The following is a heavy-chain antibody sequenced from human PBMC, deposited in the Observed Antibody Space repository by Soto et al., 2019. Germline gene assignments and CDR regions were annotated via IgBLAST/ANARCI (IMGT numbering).Heavy chain of an antibody. Sequence: QVQLVQAGAEVRKPGSSVKVSCTASGGSLSNYAISWVRQASGQGLEWMGGIIGVYGAAKAAQKFQGRVTITADESTNAAYMELTSLKSDDTAVYYCARTIVGTTTAYLDSWGQGSLVIVSS. D-gene: IGHD1-26*01. CDR3: ARTIVGTTTAYLDS. J-gene: IGHJ4*02. CDR1: GGSLSNYA. CDR2: IIGVYGAA. V-gene: IGHV1-69*01.